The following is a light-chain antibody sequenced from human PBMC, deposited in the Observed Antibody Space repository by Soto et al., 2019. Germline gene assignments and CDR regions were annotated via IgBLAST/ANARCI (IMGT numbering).Light chain of an antibody. CDR1: SRDIGFFNY. CDR3: SSYAGSNNF. CDR2: EVS. Sequence: QSALTQPASVSGSPGQSITISCTGTSRDIGFFNYVSWYQQFPGNAPKLMIYEVSKRPSGVPDRFSGSKSGNTASLTVSGLQADDEAYYYCSSYAGSNNFFGGGTKLTVL. V-gene: IGLV2-8*01. J-gene: IGLJ2*01.